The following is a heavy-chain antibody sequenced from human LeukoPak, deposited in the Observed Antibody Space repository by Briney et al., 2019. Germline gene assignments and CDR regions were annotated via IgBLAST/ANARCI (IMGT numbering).Heavy chain of an antibody. CDR2: IYPGDSDT. CDR1: GYSFSTYW. J-gene: IGHJ3*02. Sequence: GESLKISCKTSGYSFSTYWLGWVRQMPGKGLEWMGIIYPGDSDTTYSPSFQGQVTISADKSINTAYLQWSSLKASDTAMYYCARRTGAFDIWGQGTMVTVSS. CDR3: ARRTGAFDI. V-gene: IGHV5-51*01.